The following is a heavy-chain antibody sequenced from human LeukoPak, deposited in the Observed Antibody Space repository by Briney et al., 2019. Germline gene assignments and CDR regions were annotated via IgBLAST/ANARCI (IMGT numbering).Heavy chain of an antibody. Sequence: SVKVSCKASGYTFTSYDISWVRQAPGQGLEWMGRIIPILGIANYAQKFQGRVTITADKSTSTAYMELSSLRSEDTAVYYCASSCSSTSCSPYWGQGTLVTVSS. CDR2: IIPILGIA. CDR3: ASSCSSTSCSPY. J-gene: IGHJ4*02. CDR1: GYTFTSYD. D-gene: IGHD2-2*01. V-gene: IGHV1-69*04.